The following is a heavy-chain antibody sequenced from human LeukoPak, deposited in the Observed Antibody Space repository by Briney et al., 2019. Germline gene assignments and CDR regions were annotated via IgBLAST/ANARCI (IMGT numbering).Heavy chain of an antibody. CDR2: IRHDASSQ. CDR1: GFTFSSYA. D-gene: IGHD3-10*01. J-gene: IGHJ4*02. CDR3: AKDRLEFYGSARYYFDS. Sequence: PGGSLRLSCAASGFTFSSYAMHWVRQAPGKGLEWVAFIRHDASSQYYADSVKGRFTISRDSSKDTLYLQMNSLRTEDTAVYFCAKDRLEFYGSARYYFDSWGQGSLVTVSS. V-gene: IGHV3-30*02.